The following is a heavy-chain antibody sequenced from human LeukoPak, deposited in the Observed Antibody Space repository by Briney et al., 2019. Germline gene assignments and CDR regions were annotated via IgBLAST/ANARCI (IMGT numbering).Heavy chain of an antibody. J-gene: IGHJ6*03. D-gene: IGHD6-19*01. CDR1: GYTFTGYY. V-gene: IGHV1-2*02. CDR2: INPNSGGT. CDR3: ARDGTAGYYYYMDV. Sequence: ASVKVSCKASGYTFTGYYMHWVRQAPGQGLEWMGWINPNSGGTNYAQKFQGRVTMTRDTSISTAYMELSRLRSDDTAVYYCARDGTAGYYYYMDVWGKGTTVTVSS.